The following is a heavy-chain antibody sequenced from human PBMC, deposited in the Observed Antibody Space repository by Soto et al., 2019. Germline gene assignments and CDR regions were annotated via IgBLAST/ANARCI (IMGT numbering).Heavy chain of an antibody. CDR3: ATNTRLQAANWLPKWFDL. CDR1: GYIFSNYG. D-gene: IGHD2-2*01. Sequence: QVQLVQPGGEVKEPGASVKISCKASGYIFSNYGISWVRQAPGQGLEWMAWISAYNGKTYYAQKVQDRVTVTTDTSPSTVYMEVRSLRSDDTAVYYCATNTRLQAANWLPKWFDLWGKGTLVTVSS. CDR2: ISAYNGKT. V-gene: IGHV1-18*01. J-gene: IGHJ5*02.